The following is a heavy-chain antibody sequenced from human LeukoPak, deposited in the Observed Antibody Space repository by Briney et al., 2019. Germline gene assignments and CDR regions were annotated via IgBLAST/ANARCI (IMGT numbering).Heavy chain of an antibody. V-gene: IGHV3-30-3*01. CDR3: ARAVAGFDY. CDR2: ISYDGSNK. CDR1: GFTFSSYA. D-gene: IGHD6-19*01. Sequence: GGSLRLSCAASGFTFSSYAMHWVRQAPGKGLEWVAVISYDGSNKYYADSVKGRFTISRDNSKNTLYLQMNSLRAEDTAVYYCARAVAGFDYWGQGTLVTVSS. J-gene: IGHJ4*02.